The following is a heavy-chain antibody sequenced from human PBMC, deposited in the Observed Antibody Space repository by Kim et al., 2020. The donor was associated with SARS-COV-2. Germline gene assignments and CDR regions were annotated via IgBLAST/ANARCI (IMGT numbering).Heavy chain of an antibody. V-gene: IGHV3-33*01. CDR2: IWYDGSNK. CDR3: ARVAVAGPGDYGMDV. Sequence: GGSLRLSCAASGFTFSSYGMHWVRQAPGKGLEWMAVIWYDGSNKYYADSVKGRFTISRDNSKNTLYLQMNSLRAEDTAVNYCARVAVAGPGDYGMDVWG. D-gene: IGHD6-19*01. J-gene: IGHJ6*02. CDR1: GFTFSSYG.